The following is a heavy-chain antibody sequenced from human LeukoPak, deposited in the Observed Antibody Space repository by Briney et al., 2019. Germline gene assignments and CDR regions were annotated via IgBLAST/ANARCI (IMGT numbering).Heavy chain of an antibody. CDR3: ARDLETSDYYGSGSYDHLFDY. J-gene: IGHJ4*02. Sequence: GGSLRLSCAASGFTFSSYWMHWVRQAPGKGLVWFSRINSDGSSTSYADSVKGRFTISRDNAKNTLYLQMNSLRAEDTAVYYCARDLETSDYYGSGSYDHLFDYWGQGTLVTVSS. CDR2: INSDGSST. V-gene: IGHV3-74*01. CDR1: GFTFSSYW. D-gene: IGHD3-10*01.